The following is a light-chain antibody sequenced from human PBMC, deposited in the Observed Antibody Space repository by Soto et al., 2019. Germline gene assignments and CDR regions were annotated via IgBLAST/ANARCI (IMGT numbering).Light chain of an antibody. V-gene: IGKV3-11*01. CDR2: GAF. CDR3: QQRNIWPPVT. J-gene: IGKJ5*01. Sequence: EIVLTQSPATLSWSPGSRATLSCRASPSVTNFLAWYQQKPGQAPRLLIYGAFNRATGIPARFSGSGSGTDFTLTISSLEPEDSAIYYCQQRNIWPPVTFGQGTRLEIK. CDR1: PSVTNF.